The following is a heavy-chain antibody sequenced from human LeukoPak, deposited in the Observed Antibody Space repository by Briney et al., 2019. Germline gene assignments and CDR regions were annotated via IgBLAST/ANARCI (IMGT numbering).Heavy chain of an antibody. CDR2: ISSSSSYI. J-gene: IGHJ4*02. D-gene: IGHD2-2*01. CDR1: GFTFSSYS. Sequence: PGGSLRLSCAASGFTFSSYSMNWVRQAPGKGLEWVSSISSSSSYIYYADSVKGRFTISRDNAKNSLYLQMNSLRAEDTAVYYCARAAGYCSSTSCHEGGLFDYWGQGTLVTVSS. CDR3: ARAAGYCSSTSCHEGGLFDY. V-gene: IGHV3-21*01.